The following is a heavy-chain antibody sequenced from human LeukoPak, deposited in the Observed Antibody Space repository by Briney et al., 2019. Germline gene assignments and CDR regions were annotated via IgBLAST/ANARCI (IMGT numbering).Heavy chain of an antibody. CDR2: INPNSGGT. V-gene: IGHV1-2*02. Sequence: ASVKVSCKASGYTFTDYYMHWVRQAPGQGLEWMGWINPNSGGTNYAQKFQGRFTMTRDTSISTAYMELSRLRSDDTAVYYCARDHFVSMVRGVMAYWGQGTLVTVSS. CDR3: ARDHFVSMVRGVMAY. CDR1: GYTFTDYY. D-gene: IGHD3-10*01. J-gene: IGHJ4*02.